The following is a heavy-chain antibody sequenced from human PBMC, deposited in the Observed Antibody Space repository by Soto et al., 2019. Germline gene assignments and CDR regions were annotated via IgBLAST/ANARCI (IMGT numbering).Heavy chain of an antibody. Sequence: QVQLVESGGGVVQPGRSLRLSCAASGFTFSSYGMHWVRQARGKGLEWVAVIWYDGSNNYYADSVKGRFTISRDNSNNTLYLQMNSPRAEDTAVYYCARDCTNGVCYSNDFDYWGQGTLVTVSS. J-gene: IGHJ4*02. CDR2: IWYDGSNN. CDR3: ARDCTNGVCYSNDFDY. CDR1: GFTFSSYG. D-gene: IGHD2-8*01. V-gene: IGHV3-33*01.